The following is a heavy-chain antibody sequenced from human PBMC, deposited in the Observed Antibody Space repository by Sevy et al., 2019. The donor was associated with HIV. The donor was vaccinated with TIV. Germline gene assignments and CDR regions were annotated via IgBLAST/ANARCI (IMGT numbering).Heavy chain of an antibody. CDR1: GYTFSNYW. V-gene: IGHV5-51*01. CDR3: PRYPIVVVPAAEYYFDY. CDR2: IYPGDSVT. J-gene: IGHJ4*02. Sequence: GESLKISCKGSGYTFSNYWIGWVRQMPGKGLEWMGVIYPGDSVTRYSPSFQGQVTISADKSTSTAYLQWSSLKTSDTAIYYCPRYPIVVVPAAEYYFDYWGQGTLVTVSS. D-gene: IGHD2-2*01.